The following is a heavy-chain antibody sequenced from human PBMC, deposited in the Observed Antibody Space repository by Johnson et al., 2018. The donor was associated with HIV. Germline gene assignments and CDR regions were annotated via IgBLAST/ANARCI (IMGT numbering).Heavy chain of an antibody. CDR1: GFTFSNYA. CDR3: AKGYSSSGYWVTPNDAFDI. V-gene: IGHV3-23*04. D-gene: IGHD3-22*01. J-gene: IGHJ3*02. Sequence: MQLVESGGGLVQPGGSMRLSCAASGFTFSNYAMSWVRQAPGKGLEWVSNIRASGGGTYYADSVKGRLIISRDNSKNTLYLQMNSLRAEDTAVYYCAKGYSSSGYWVTPNDAFDIWGKGQWSPSLQ. CDR2: IRASGGGT.